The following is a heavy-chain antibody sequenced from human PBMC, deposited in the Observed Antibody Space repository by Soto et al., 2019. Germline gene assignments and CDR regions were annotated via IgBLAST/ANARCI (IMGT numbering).Heavy chain of an antibody. CDR1: GGTFVRHV. D-gene: IGHD2-2*01. Sequence: QVQLVQSGAEVKKPESSVKVSCKTSGGTFVRHVISWVRQAPGQGPEWMGKINPVSGISNYAQKFQDRVTFTADTDSSTAYMELSSLRSDDTAVYYCAPPACAATWCSPSHNLDHWGQGTLVTVSS. CDR3: APPACAATWCSPSHNLDH. CDR2: INPVSGIS. J-gene: IGHJ4*02. V-gene: IGHV1-69*09.